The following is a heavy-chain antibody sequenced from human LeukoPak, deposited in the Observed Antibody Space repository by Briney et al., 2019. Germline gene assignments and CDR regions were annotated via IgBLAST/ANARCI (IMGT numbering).Heavy chain of an antibody. CDR2: ISSKSDGGTT. J-gene: IGHJ4*02. D-gene: IGHD4-17*01. Sequence: GGSLRLSCGASELTFKNVWMSWVRQAPGKGLEWVGRISSKSDGGTTDYAAPVKGRFTISRDDSTNTLSLQMSSLKAEDTALYFCITEPHDYGDFTFGYWGQGTLVTVSS. CDR1: ELTFKNVW. V-gene: IGHV3-15*01. CDR3: ITEPHDYGDFTFGY.